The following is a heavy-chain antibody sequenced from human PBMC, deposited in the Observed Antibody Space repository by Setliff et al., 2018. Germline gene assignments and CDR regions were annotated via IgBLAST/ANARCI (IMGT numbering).Heavy chain of an antibody. CDR3: ARDNTIVGATDY. V-gene: IGHV4-61*09. CDR1: GGSITSGSYY. Sequence: ASETLSLTCAVSGGSITSGSYYWSWIRQPAGEGLEWIGHLHTSGTTDYNPSLKGRVTISADTSTNHFSLKLTSVTAADTAVYYCARDNTIVGATDYWGQGALVTVSS. J-gene: IGHJ4*02. CDR2: LHTSGTT. D-gene: IGHD1-26*01.